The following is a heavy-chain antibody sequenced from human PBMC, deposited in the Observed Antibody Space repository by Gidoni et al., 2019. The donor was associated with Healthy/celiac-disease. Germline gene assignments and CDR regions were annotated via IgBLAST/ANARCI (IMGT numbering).Heavy chain of an antibody. CDR2: IWYDGSNK. Sequence: QVQLVESGGGVVQPGRSLRLSCAASGFTFSNYGMHWVRQAPGKGLEWVAFIWYDGSNKYYADSVKGRFTISRDNSKNTLYLQVNSLRADDTAVYYCARRAIVPAAVDHWYFDLWGRGTLVTVSS. CDR1: GFTFSNYG. J-gene: IGHJ2*01. V-gene: IGHV3-33*01. D-gene: IGHD2-2*01. CDR3: ARRAIVPAAVDHWYFDL.